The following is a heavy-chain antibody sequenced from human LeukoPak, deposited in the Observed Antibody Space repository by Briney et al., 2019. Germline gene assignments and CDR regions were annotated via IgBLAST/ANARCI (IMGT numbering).Heavy chain of an antibody. V-gene: IGHV3-66*01. J-gene: IGHJ5*02. D-gene: IGHD1-14*01. CDR3: AREPGSGCS. CDR2: IYDIGTT. Sequence: PGGSLRLSCAASGFTVTSTKYMAWFRQAPGKGPEWVSVIYDIGTTYYADSVKGRFSISRDNSKNTLYLQMNSLRAEDTGVYYCAREPGSGCSWGQGTLVTVSS. CDR1: GFTVTSTKY.